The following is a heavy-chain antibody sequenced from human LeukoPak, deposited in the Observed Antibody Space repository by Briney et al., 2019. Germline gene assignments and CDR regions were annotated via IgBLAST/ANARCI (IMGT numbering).Heavy chain of an antibody. CDR2: IYTSGST. Sequence: PSETLSLTCTVSGGSISSGSYYWSWIRQPAGKGLEWIGRIYTSGSTNYNPSLKSRVTISVDTSKNQFSLKLSSVTAADTAVYYCAREGPYNWFDPWGQGTLVTVSS. V-gene: IGHV4-61*02. CDR3: AREGPYNWFDP. J-gene: IGHJ5*02. CDR1: GGSISSGSYY.